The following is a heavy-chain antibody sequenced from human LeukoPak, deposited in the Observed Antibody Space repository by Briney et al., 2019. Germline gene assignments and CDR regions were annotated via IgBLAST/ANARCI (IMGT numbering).Heavy chain of an antibody. CDR2: IYYSGST. D-gene: IGHD2-8*01. V-gene: IGHV4-39*01. CDR3: ARNNTLMMYPRGGEDKGFDY. J-gene: IGHJ4*02. CDR1: GGSISSGSYY. Sequence: SETLSPTCTVSGGSISSGSYYWGWIRQPPGKGLEWIGSIYYSGSTHYNPSLKSRVTISVDTSKNEFSLKLSSVTAADTAVYYCARNNTLMMYPRGGEDKGFDYWGQGTLVTVSS.